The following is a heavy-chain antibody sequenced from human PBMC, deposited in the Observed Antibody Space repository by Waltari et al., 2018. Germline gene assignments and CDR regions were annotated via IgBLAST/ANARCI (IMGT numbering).Heavy chain of an antibody. V-gene: IGHV4-59*11. CDR2: IYYSGST. Sequence: QVQLQESGPGLVKPSEPLSLTCTVSGCSISGHYWSWLRQPPGRGLEWIGYIYYSGSTNYNPSLKSRVTISVDTSKNQFSLKLSFVTAADTAVYYCARGGPFITIFGVVIPYGMDVWGQGTTVTVSS. CDR3: ARGGPFITIFGVVIPYGMDV. J-gene: IGHJ6*02. CDR1: GCSISGHY. D-gene: IGHD3-3*01.